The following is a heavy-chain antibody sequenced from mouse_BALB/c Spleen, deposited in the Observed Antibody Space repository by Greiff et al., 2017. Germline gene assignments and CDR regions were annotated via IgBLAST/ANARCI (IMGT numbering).Heavy chain of an antibody. CDR1: GYSFTSGYS. CDR3: AGGSPWFAY. CDR2: IHYSGST. D-gene: IGHD1-1*01. Sequence: VQLKESGPDLVKPSQSLSLTCTVTGYSFTSGYSWHWIRQLPGNKLEWMGFIHYSGSTNYNPSLKSRISVTRDTSTNQFFLQLKSVTTEDAATCYCAGGSPWFAYWGQGTLVTVSA. J-gene: IGHJ3*01. V-gene: IGHV3-1*02.